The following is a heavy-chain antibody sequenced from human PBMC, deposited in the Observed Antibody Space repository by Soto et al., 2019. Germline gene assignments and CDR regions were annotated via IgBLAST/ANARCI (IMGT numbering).Heavy chain of an antibody. V-gene: IGHV3-9*01. D-gene: IGHD2-21*01. CDR3: AKSHTSSTALFAYYMDV. J-gene: IGHJ6*03. CDR2: ISWNSGSI. Sequence: GGSLRLSCAASGFTFDDYAMHWVRQAPGKGLEWVSGISWNSGSIGYADSVKGRFTISRDNAKNSLYLQMNSLRAEDTALYYCAKSHTSSTALFAYYMDVWGKGTTVTVSS. CDR1: GFTFDDYA.